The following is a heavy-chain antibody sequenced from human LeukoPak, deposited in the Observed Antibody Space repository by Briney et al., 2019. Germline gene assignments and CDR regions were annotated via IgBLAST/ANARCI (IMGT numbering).Heavy chain of an antibody. CDR1: GFTVSSSY. D-gene: IGHD2-21*02. Sequence: GGSLRLSCAASGFTVSSSYMSWVRQAPGEGLEWVSVVYSDGSTYYADSVKGRFIISRDTSKNTLYLQMNSLRDEDTAVYYCARGGGAFCGDDCYRNFDYWGQGTLVTVSS. J-gene: IGHJ4*02. CDR2: VYSDGST. CDR3: ARGGGAFCGDDCYRNFDY. V-gene: IGHV3-66*02.